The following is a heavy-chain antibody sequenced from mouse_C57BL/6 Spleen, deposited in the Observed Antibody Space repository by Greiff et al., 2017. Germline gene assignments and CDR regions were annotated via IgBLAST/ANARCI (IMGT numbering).Heavy chain of an antibody. CDR2: FYPGSGSI. D-gene: IGHD1-1*01. V-gene: IGHV1-62-2*01. Sequence: VKLQESGTELVKPGASVKLSCKASGYTFTEYTIPWVKQRSGQGLEWIGWFYPGSGSIKYNEKFKDKATLTADKSSSTVYMELSRLTSEDSAVYYCARYECRYYYGSSSGFGYWGQGTLVTVSA. J-gene: IGHJ3*01. CDR3: ARYECRYYYGSSSGFGY. CDR1: GYTFTEYT.